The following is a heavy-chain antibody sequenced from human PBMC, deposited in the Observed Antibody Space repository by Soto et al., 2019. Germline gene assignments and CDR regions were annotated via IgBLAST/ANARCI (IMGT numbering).Heavy chain of an antibody. D-gene: IGHD2-21*02. V-gene: IGHV3-23*01. CDR2: ISGSGGSI. CDR3: AKGGGDSLRYGMDV. CDR1: GFIFSSSA. Sequence: QLGGSLRLSCSASGFIFSSSAMNWVRQAPGKGLEWVSAISGSGGSIYYADSVKGRFTISRDNSKTTLYLQMDSLRAEDTAVYYCAKGGGDSLRYGMDVWGQGTTVTVSS. J-gene: IGHJ6*02.